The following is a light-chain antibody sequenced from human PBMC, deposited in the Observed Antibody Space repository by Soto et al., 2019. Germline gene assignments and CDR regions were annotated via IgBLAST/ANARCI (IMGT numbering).Light chain of an antibody. J-gene: IGKJ1*01. CDR2: KAS. V-gene: IGKV1-5*03. CDR3: QQYYTNSQAS. Sequence: DVQMTQSPSTLSASVGDRVTITCRASQNIDNWLAWYQQKLGKAPKLLIYKASNLETGVPSRFSGSGSGTEFSITISNLEPDDFATYHCQQYYTNSQASFGQGTKVEI. CDR1: QNIDNW.